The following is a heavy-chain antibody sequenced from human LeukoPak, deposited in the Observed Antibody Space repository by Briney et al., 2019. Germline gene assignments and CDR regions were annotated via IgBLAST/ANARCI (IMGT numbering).Heavy chain of an antibody. V-gene: IGHV1-8*01. Sequence: ASVKVSCKASGYTFTSYDINWVRQATGQGLEWMGWMNPNSGNTCYAQKFQGRVTMTRNTSISTAYMELSSLRSEDTAVYYCARGGYCSGGSCLRSRNAFDIWGQGTMVTVSS. CDR1: GYTFTSYD. CDR3: ARGGYCSGGSCLRSRNAFDI. J-gene: IGHJ3*02. CDR2: MNPNSGNT. D-gene: IGHD2-15*01.